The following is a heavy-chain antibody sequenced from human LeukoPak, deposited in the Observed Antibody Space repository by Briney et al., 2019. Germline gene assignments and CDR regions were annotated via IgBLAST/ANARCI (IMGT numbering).Heavy chain of an antibody. CDR1: GFTFNDYA. J-gene: IGHJ2*01. Sequence: PGGSLRLSCAASGFTFNDYAMHWVRQAPGKGLEWVSGISWNGGSKYYADSVKGRFTISRDNAKNSLYLQMNRLSAVDTAFYYCAKDISVASSYQGCYFDLWGRGTLVTVSS. CDR3: AKDISVASSYQGCYFDL. D-gene: IGHD2-2*01. V-gene: IGHV3-9*01. CDR2: ISWNGGSK.